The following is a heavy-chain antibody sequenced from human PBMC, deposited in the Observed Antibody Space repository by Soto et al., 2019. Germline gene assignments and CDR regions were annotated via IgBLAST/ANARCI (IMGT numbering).Heavy chain of an antibody. V-gene: IGHV4-59*08. CDR1: GGSISSYY. Sequence: SETLSLTCTVSGGSISSYYWSWIRQPPGKGLEWIGYIYYSGSTNYNPSLKSRVTISVDTSKNQFSLKSEDTAVYYCTTQEIVGATGYWGQGTQVTVSS. CDR2: IYYSGST. J-gene: IGHJ1*01. CDR3: TTQEIVGATGY. D-gene: IGHD1-26*01.